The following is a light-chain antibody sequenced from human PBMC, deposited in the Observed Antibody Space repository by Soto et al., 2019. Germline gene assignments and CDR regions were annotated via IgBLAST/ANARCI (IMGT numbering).Light chain of an antibody. Sequence: EIVLTQSPGTLSLSPGERATLSCRASQSVSSSYLAWYQQKPGQAPRLLISGASGRATGIPVRFSSGGSETDFTLTISSLEPEVFAVYYCQHYGTSWWTFGQGTKVEIK. CDR1: QSVSSSY. J-gene: IGKJ1*01. CDR2: GAS. V-gene: IGKV3-20*01. CDR3: QHYGTSWWT.